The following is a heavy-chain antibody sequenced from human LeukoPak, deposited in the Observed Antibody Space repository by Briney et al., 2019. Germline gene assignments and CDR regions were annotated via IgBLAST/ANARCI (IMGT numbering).Heavy chain of an antibody. J-gene: IGHJ4*02. V-gene: IGHV1-2*06. D-gene: IGHD1-26*01. CDR3: ARVSSGSHFDY. Sequence: ASVKVSCKASGYTFTGYHMHWVRQAPGQGLEWMGRINPNSGGTNYAQKFQGRVTMTRDTSISTAYMELSRLRSDDTAVYYCARVSSGSHFDYWGPGTLVTVSS. CDR1: GYTFTGYH. CDR2: INPNSGGT.